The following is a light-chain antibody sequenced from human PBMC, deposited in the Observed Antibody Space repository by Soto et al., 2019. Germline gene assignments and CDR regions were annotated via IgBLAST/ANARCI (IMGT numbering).Light chain of an antibody. J-gene: IGKJ5*01. CDR3: QQLNSYPIT. V-gene: IGKV1-13*02. Sequence: AIQLTQSPSSLSASVGGRVTITCRASQGISSALAWYQQKPGKAPKLLIYDASSLESGVPSRFSGSGSGTDFTLTISSLQPEDFATYYCQQLNSYPITFGQGTRLEIK. CDR2: DAS. CDR1: QGISSA.